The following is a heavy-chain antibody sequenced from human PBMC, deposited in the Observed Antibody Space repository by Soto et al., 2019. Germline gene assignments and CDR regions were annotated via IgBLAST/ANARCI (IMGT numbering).Heavy chain of an antibody. Sequence: SETLSLTCTVSGGSISSYYWSWIRQPPGKGLEWIGYIYYSGSTNYNPSLKSRVTISVDTSKNQFSLKLSSVTAADTAVYYCARGWGIAVAGGYFQHCGQGTLVTVSS. CDR2: IYYSGST. D-gene: IGHD6-19*01. CDR1: GGSISSYY. CDR3: ARGWGIAVAGGYFQH. V-gene: IGHV4-59*01. J-gene: IGHJ1*01.